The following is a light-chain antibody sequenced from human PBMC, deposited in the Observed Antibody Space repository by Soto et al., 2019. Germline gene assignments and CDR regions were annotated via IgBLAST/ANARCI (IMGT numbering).Light chain of an antibody. J-gene: IGKJ2*01. Sequence: DIQMTQSPSSLYASVGDRVTITCRASQSIYSSLNWYHQKPGKATKLLIYAASNLQSGVPSRFSGSGSGTDFTLSISSLQPEDFATYYCQQSYSAPYTFGQGTKLEI. CDR3: QQSYSAPYT. CDR2: AAS. V-gene: IGKV1-39*01. CDR1: QSIYSS.